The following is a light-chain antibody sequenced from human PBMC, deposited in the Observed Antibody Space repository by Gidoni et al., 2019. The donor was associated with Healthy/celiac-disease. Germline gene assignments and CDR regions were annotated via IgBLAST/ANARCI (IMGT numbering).Light chain of an antibody. V-gene: IGKV1-39*01. CDR2: AAS. J-gene: IGKJ4*01. CDR3: QQSYS. Sequence: DIQMTQSPSSLSASVGDRVTSTCRASQSISSSLNWYQQKPGKAPKLLIYAASSLQSGVPSRFSGSASGTDFTLTISSLQPEDFATYYCQQSYSFXGXTKVEIK. CDR1: QSISSS.